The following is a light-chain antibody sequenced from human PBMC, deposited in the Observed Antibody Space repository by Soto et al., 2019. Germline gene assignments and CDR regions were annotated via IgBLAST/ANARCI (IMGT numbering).Light chain of an antibody. Sequence: QSALTQPASVSGSPGQSITISCTGTSSDVGNYNLVSWYQQHPGKAPKLMIYEVSYRPSGISNRFSGSKSGNTASLTISGLQAEDEADYYCCSYTSSSTYVFGTGTKLTV. CDR1: SSDVGNYNL. CDR3: CSYTSSSTYV. J-gene: IGLJ1*01. V-gene: IGLV2-14*02. CDR2: EVS.